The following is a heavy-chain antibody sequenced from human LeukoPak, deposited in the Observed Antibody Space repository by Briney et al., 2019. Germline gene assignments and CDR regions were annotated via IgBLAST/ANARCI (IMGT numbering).Heavy chain of an antibody. D-gene: IGHD2/OR15-2a*01. J-gene: IGHJ1*01. V-gene: IGHV4-59*01. CDR1: GGSISTYY. CDR3: ARVRGTFETD. Sequence: LSETLSLTCTVSGGSISTYYWSWIRQPPGKGLEWIGYLYYSGSTTYSPSLKSRVTMSVDTSKSQFSLKLNSVTAADTAIYYCARVRGTFETDWGQGTLVTVSS. CDR2: LYYSGST.